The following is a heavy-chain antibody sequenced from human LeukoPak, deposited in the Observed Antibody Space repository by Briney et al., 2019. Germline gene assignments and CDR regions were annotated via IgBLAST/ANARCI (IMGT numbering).Heavy chain of an antibody. V-gene: IGHV3-21*01. D-gene: IGHD1-26*01. CDR2: ITSSSTYT. J-gene: IGHJ6*03. CDR1: GFSFSSYN. CDR3: ARDPYSGTYGDTYYYYMDV. Sequence: GGSLRLSCAASGFSFSSYNMNWVRQTPGEGLEWVSSITSSSTYTFYADSVKGRFTIFRDNARNSLYLQMNSLRAEDTAVYYCARDPYSGTYGDTYYYYMDVWGKGTTVTISS.